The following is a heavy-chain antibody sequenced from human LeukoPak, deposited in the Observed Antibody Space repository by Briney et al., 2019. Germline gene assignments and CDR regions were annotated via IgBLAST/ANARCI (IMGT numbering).Heavy chain of an antibody. D-gene: IGHD1-1*01. CDR3: ARDDNWAFDY. Sequence: GGSLRLSCTASGFTFSRYALNWVRQAPRKGLEWVSYISRTNEIHDADSVKGRFTISRDDAKNSLYLQMNSLRVDDTAVYYCARDDNWAFDYWGQGTLVTVSS. V-gene: IGHV3-21*05. CDR1: GFTFSRYA. CDR2: ISRTNEI. J-gene: IGHJ4*02.